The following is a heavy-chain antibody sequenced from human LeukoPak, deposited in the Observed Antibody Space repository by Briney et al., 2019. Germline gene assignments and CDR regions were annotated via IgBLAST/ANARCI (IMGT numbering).Heavy chain of an antibody. V-gene: IGHV4-30-2*01. CDR3: ARVGGYSAGGYYFDY. CDR2: IYHSGST. CDR1: GGSISSGGYS. D-gene: IGHD4/OR15-4a*01. J-gene: IGHJ4*02. Sequence: PSETLSLTCAVSGGSISSGGYSWSWIRQPPGKGLEWIGYIYHSGSTNYNPSLKSRVTISVDTSKNQFSLKLSSVTAADTAVYYCARVGGYSAGGYYFDYWGQGTLVTVSS.